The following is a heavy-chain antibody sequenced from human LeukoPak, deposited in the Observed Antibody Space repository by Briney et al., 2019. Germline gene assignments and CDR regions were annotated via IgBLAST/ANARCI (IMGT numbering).Heavy chain of an antibody. V-gene: IGHV3-23*01. CDR3: AKGPRYSGSYPPDY. D-gene: IGHD1-26*01. CDR1: GSIFTDYG. J-gene: IGHJ4*02. CDR2: ISGSGGST. Sequence: GGSLRLSCAASGSIFTDYGMHWVRQAPGKGLEWVSAISGSGGSTYYADSVKGRFTISRDNSKNTLYLQMNSLRAEDTAVYYCAKGPRYSGSYPPDYWGQGTLVTVSS.